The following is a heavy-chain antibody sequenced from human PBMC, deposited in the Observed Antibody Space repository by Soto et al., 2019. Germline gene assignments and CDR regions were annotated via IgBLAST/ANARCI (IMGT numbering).Heavy chain of an antibody. CDR2: IYYSGST. V-gene: IGHV4-30-4*01. CDR3: ARATAYYYDSSGYPGYWLDP. J-gene: IGHJ5*02. Sequence: SETLSLTCTVSGGSISSGDYYWSWIRQPPGKGLEWIGYIYYSGSTYYNPSLKSRVTISVDTSKNQFSLKLSSVTAADTAVYYCARATAYYYDSSGYPGYWLDPWGQGPLLTVYS. CDR1: GGSISSGDYY. D-gene: IGHD3-22*01.